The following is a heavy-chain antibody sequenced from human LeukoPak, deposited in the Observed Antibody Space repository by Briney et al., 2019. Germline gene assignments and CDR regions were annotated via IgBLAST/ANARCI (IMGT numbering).Heavy chain of an antibody. V-gene: IGHV4-34*01. Sequence: SETLSLTRAVYGVSLCVVYWSWICHPPGGRLGWSGEVNHSVSTKYTPPLKSRDTISVDTSQNQLSLQLSSVTAADTAVYYCARGPAYGSGSYRMSYDYWGQGTLVTVSS. D-gene: IGHD3-10*01. CDR2: VNHSVST. CDR1: GVSLCVVY. CDR3: ARGPAYGSGSYRMSYDY. J-gene: IGHJ4*02.